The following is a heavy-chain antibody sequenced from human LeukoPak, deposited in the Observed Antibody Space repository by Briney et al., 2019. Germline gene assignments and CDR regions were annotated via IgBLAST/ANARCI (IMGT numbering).Heavy chain of an antibody. CDR2: IYASGNT. V-gene: IGHV4-4*07. Sequence: PSETLSLTCTVSGGSISSYYWSWVRQPAGKGLEWIGRIYASGNTNYNPSLKGRVTMTVDTSKNQFSLNLSSVTAADTAVYYCARGRGSSWYYFDSWGQGALVTVSS. J-gene: IGHJ4*02. CDR3: ARGRGSSWYYFDS. CDR1: GGSISSYY. D-gene: IGHD6-13*01.